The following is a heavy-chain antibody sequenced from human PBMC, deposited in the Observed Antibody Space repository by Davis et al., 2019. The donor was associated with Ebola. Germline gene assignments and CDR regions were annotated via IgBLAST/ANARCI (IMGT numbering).Heavy chain of an antibody. CDR3: TTPGGQDSGYDVFDI. D-gene: IGHD5-12*01. Sequence: ASVKVSCKASAGAFSNSALSWVRQAPGQGLEWMGMINPNDGRTIYAQKFQGRVTVTRDTSTTTVYMNLSSLRSEDTALYYCTTPGGQDSGYDVFDIWGQGTMVTVSS. V-gene: IGHV1-46*03. CDR2: INPNDGRT. J-gene: IGHJ3*02. CDR1: AGAFSNSA.